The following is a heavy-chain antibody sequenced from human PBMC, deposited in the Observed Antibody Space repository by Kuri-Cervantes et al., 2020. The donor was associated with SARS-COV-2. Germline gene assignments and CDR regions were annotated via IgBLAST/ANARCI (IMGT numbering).Heavy chain of an antibody. CDR2: IRSKAYGGTT. D-gene: IGHD3-10*01. CDR3: SRLMYGSGSYYPLSY. CDR1: GFTFGDYA. Sequence: GESLKISCTASGFTFGDYAMSWVRQAPGKGLEWVGFIRSKAYGGTTEYAASVKGRFTISRDDSKSIAYLQMNSLKTEDTAVYYCSRLMYGSGSYYPLSYRGQGTLVTVSS. J-gene: IGHJ4*02. V-gene: IGHV3-49*04.